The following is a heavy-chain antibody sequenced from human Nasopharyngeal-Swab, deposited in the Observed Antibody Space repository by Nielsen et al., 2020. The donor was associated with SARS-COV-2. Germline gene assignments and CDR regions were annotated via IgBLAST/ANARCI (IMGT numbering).Heavy chain of an antibody. V-gene: IGHV3-23*01. J-gene: IGHJ4*01. CDR3: AKYLGSGSYQAFCDY. Sequence: GESLKISCAASGFTFSSYAMSWVRQAPGMGLEWVSVIGAAGNTIYADSVKGRFTISRDNSKNTVYLQMNSLRAEDTAVYYCAKYLGSGSYQAFCDYWGHGTLVTVSS. CDR1: GFTFSSYA. D-gene: IGHD1-26*01. CDR2: IGAAGNT.